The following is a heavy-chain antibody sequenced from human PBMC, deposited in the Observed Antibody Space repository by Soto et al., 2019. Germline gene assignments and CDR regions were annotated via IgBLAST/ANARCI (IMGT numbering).Heavy chain of an antibody. CDR2: IYKGGGT. J-gene: IGHJ4*02. CDR1: GFTVSSNY. D-gene: IGHD4-17*01. V-gene: IGHV3-66*01. CDR3: ARKAASGDFD. Sequence: EVQLVESGGGLVQPGGSLRLSCAVSGFTVSSNYMSWVRQAPGKGLEWVSLIYKGGGTNYADSVKGRFTTSRDNSKNTLYLQMSSLRAEDTAIYYCARKAASGDFDWGQGTLVTVSS.